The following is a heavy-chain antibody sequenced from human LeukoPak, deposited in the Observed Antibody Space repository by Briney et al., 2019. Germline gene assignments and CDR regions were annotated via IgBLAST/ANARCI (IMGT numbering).Heavy chain of an antibody. Sequence: PGGSLRLSCAASGFTFSNYALHWVRQAPGKGLEWVAVISYDGRKKYYVDSVKGRFTISRDNSKNTLYLQMNSLRAEDTAVYYCARDGAAWYSSSWYYVYWGQGTLVTVSS. CDR3: ARDGAAWYSSSWYYVY. J-gene: IGHJ4*02. CDR2: ISYDGRKK. D-gene: IGHD6-13*01. V-gene: IGHV3-30*03. CDR1: GFTFSNYA.